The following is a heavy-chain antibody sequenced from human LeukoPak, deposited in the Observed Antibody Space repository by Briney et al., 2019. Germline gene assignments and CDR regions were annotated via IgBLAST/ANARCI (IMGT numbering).Heavy chain of an antibody. CDR2: ISYSGSA. J-gene: IGHJ4*02. V-gene: IGHV4-59*01. CDR3: ARDKQPGDN. Sequence: PSETLSLTCTVSGGSISSYYWSWIRQPPGKGLEWIGYISYSGSADYNPSLKSRVTISVDTSKNQFSLKLRSVTAADTAVYYCARDKQPGDNWGQGTLVTVSS. D-gene: IGHD5-18*01. CDR1: GGSISSYY.